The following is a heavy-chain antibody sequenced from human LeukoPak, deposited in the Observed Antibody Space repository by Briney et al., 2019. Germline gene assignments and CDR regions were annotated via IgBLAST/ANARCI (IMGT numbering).Heavy chain of an antibody. D-gene: IGHD6-19*01. CDR2: INPSGGST. CDR3: ARAYSSGWYLDY. J-gene: IGHJ4*02. V-gene: IGHV1-46*01. Sequence: ASVTVSCKASGYTFTSYYMHWVRQAPGQGLEWMGIINPSGGSTSYAQKFQGRVTMTRDTSTSTVYMELSSLRPEDTAVYYCARAYSSGWYLDYWGQGTLVTVSS. CDR1: GYTFTSYY.